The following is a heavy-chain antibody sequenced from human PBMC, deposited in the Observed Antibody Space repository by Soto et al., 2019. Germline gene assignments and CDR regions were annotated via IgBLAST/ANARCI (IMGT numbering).Heavy chain of an antibody. CDR1: GFSLSVYGVR. Sequence: GSGPTLVNPTQTLTLTCSFSGFSLSVYGVRVIWFRQPPGETLEWLALIHWNDDKRYSPYLKSRLTITKDTSKNQVVLTLTNLDPLDTGTYFGAHTKDSSGFLTSWGQGRLVTVSS. CDR3: AHTKDSSGFLTS. J-gene: IGHJ5*02. CDR2: IHWNDDK. D-gene: IGHD3-22*01. V-gene: IGHV2-5*01.